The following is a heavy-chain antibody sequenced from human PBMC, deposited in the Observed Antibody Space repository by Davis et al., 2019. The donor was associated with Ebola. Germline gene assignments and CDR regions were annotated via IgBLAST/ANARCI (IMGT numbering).Heavy chain of an antibody. D-gene: IGHD4-17*01. V-gene: IGHV4-39*07. Sequence: MPGGSLRLSCSVSGGSISSSSYYWGWIRQPPGKGLEWIGSIYYSGSTYYNPSLKSRVTISVDKSKNQFSLKLTSVTAADTAVYYCARSTGDEGNWFDPWGQGTLVTVSS. J-gene: IGHJ5*02. CDR1: GGSISSSSYY. CDR3: ARSTGDEGNWFDP. CDR2: IYYSGST.